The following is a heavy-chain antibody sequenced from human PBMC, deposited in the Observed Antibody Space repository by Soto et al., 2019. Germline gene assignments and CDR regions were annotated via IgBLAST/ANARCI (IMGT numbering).Heavy chain of an antibody. CDR3: AKDLWFGELSPEDY. D-gene: IGHD3-10*01. V-gene: IGHV3-23*01. Sequence: EVQLLESGGGLVQPGGSLRLSCAASGFTCSSYAKSWVRQAPRKGLEWVSTIRGDGGGTYYADSVKGRFTISRDDSKNTVYLQMNSLRAEDTAVYYCAKDLWFGELSPEDYWGQGTLVTVSS. CDR2: IRGDGGGT. CDR1: GFTCSSYA. J-gene: IGHJ4*02.